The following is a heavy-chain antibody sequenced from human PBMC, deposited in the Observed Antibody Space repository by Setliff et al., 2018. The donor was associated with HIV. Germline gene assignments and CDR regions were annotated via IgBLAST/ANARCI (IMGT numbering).Heavy chain of an antibody. Sequence: SETLSLTCTVSGDFISSYYWSWIRQPPGKGLEWIGFIYYSGSTNYNPSLKSRVTISVDTSKNQFSLKLSSVTAADTAVYYCARGRRSTSSYYYYYMDVWGKGTTVTVSS. CDR1: GDFISSYY. D-gene: IGHD2-2*01. V-gene: IGHV4-59*01. CDR2: IYYSGST. CDR3: ARGRRSTSSYYYYYMDV. J-gene: IGHJ6*03.